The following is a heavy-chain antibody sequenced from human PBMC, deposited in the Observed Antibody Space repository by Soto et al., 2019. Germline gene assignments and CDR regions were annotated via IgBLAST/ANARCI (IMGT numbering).Heavy chain of an antibody. D-gene: IGHD3-3*01. CDR3: ARDGRITIFGVVIPSIPHFDY. CDR1: GGTFSSYA. J-gene: IGHJ4*02. CDR2: IIPIFGTA. Sequence: GASVKVSCKASGGTFSSYAISWVRQAPGQGLEWMGWIIPIFGTANYAQKFQGRVTITADESTSTAYMELRSLRSDDTAVYYCARDGRITIFGVVIPSIPHFDYWGQGTLVTVSS. V-gene: IGHV1-69*13.